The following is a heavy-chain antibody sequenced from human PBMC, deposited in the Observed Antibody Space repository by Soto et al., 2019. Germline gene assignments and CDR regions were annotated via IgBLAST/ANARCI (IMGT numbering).Heavy chain of an antibody. Sequence: SETLSLTCAVHCGSFNTYYWSWIRQAPGKGLEWIGEINHSGSTNYNPSLKSRVTISVDTSKNHFSLTLNSVSAADTAVYYCARERRVVGGYSSNWYDYFDIWGQGALVTVSS. V-gene: IGHV4-34*01. CDR1: CGSFNTYY. CDR2: INHSGST. J-gene: IGHJ4*02. CDR3: ARERRVVGGYSSNWYDYFDI. D-gene: IGHD6-13*01.